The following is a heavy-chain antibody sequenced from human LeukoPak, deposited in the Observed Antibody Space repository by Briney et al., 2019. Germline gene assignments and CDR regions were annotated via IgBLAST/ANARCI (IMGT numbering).Heavy chain of an antibody. CDR2: IYSGGST. CDR3: ARGPYDSSGYYGYFDY. V-gene: IGHV3-66*01. D-gene: IGHD3-22*01. Sequence: GGSLRLSCAASGFTVSSNYMSWVRQAPGKGLEWVSVIYSGGSTYYADSVKGRFTISRDNSKNTLYLQMNSLRAEDTAVYYCARGPYDSSGYYGYFDYWGQGTLVTVSS. J-gene: IGHJ4*02. CDR1: GFTVSSNY.